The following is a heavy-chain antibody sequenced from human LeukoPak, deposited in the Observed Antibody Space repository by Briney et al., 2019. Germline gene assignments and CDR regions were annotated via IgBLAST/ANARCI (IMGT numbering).Heavy chain of an antibody. J-gene: IGHJ4*02. CDR3: ATLRWEWGSFDY. Sequence: HPGGSLRLSCAASGFTFSSSNMHWVRQAPGKGLEWVSYISRSSSTIYYADSVKGRFTISRDNAKTSLYLQMNSLRAEDTAVYYCATLRWEWGSFDYWGQGTLVTVSS. D-gene: IGHD4-23*01. CDR1: GFTFSSSN. V-gene: IGHV3-48*04. CDR2: ISRSSSTI.